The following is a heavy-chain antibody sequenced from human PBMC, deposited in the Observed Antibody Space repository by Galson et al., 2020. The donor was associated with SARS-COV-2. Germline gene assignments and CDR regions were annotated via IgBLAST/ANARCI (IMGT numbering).Heavy chain of an antibody. J-gene: IGHJ4*02. CDR3: AKDSGRIAVAARRRPFDY. CDR2: ISGSGGST. CDR1: GFTFSSYA. V-gene: IGHV3-23*01. Sequence: GESLKISCAASGFTFSSYAMSWVRQAPGKGLEWVSAISGSGGSTYYADSVKGRFTISRDNSKNTLYLQMNSLRAEDTAVYYCAKDSGRIAVAARRRPFDYWGQGTLVTVSS. D-gene: IGHD6-19*01.